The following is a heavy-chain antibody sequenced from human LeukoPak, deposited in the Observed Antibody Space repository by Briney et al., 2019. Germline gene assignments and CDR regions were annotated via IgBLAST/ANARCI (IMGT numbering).Heavy chain of an antibody. D-gene: IGHD1-7*01. J-gene: IGHJ6*02. CDR2: IYSSGST. CDR3: ARDNWNYGSSMDV. Sequence: PSETLSLTCTVSGGSINSYYWSWIRQPPGKGLEWIGYIYSSGSTTYNPSLKSRVTISVDTSKNQFSLKLSSVTAADTAVYHCARDNWNYGSSMDVWGQGTTVTVSS. CDR1: GGSINSYY. V-gene: IGHV4-59*01.